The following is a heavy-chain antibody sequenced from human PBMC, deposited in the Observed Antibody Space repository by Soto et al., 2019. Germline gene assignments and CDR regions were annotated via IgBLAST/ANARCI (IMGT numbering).Heavy chain of an antibody. Sequence: HPVGSLRLSCAASGFTFSSYGMHWVRQAPGKGLEWVAVISYDGSNKYYADSVKGRFTISRANSKNTLYLQMNSLRAEDTAVYYCAKDREYYDFWSGYPSVWGQGTTITVSS. CDR1: GFTFSSYG. J-gene: IGHJ6*02. D-gene: IGHD3-3*01. V-gene: IGHV3-30*18. CDR2: ISYDGSNK. CDR3: AKDREYYDFWSGYPSV.